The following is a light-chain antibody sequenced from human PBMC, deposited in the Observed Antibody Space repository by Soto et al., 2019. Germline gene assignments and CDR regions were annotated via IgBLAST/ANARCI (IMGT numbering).Light chain of an antibody. CDR2: KAS. CDR1: QSISSW. CDR3: QQYKSFSLT. J-gene: IGKJ4*01. Sequence: DIQMTQSPSTLSASVGDRVTITCRASQSISSWLAWYQQKPGKAPKLLIYKASSLESGVPSRFSGSGSGTEFTLTISSLQPDDFAIYYCQQYKSFSLTFGGGTKAEIK. V-gene: IGKV1-5*03.